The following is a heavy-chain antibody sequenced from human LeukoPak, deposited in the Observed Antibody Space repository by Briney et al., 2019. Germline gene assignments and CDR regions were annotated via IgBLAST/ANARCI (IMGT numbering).Heavy chain of an antibody. CDR3: AKCQAPYDILTGSFY. V-gene: IGHV3-30*02. D-gene: IGHD3-9*01. Sequence: GGSLRLSCAASGFTFSSYWMHWVRQAPGKGLEWVAFIRYDGSNKYYVESVKGRFTISRDNSKNTLYLEMNSLRAEDTAVYYCAKCQAPYDILTGSFYWGQGTLVTVSS. CDR2: IRYDGSNK. J-gene: IGHJ4*02. CDR1: GFTFSSYW.